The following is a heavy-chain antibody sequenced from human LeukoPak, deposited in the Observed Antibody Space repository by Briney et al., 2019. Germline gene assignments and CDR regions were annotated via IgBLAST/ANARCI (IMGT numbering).Heavy chain of an antibody. CDR2: IYHSGST. Sequence: SETLSLTCAVSGGSISSSNWWSWVRQPPGKGLEWIGEIYHSGSTNYNPSLKSRVTISVDKSKNQFSLKLSSVTAADTAVYYCARAHGVHYDILTGYYKGDAFDIWGQGTMVTVSS. D-gene: IGHD3-9*01. V-gene: IGHV4-4*02. CDR3: ARAHGVHYDILTGYYKGDAFDI. J-gene: IGHJ3*02. CDR1: GGSISSSNW.